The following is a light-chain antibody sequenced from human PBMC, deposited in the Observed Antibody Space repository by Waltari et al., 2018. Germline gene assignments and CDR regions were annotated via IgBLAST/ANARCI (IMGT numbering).Light chain of an antibody. CDR3: QSYDGNNWV. CDR2: EDN. V-gene: IGLV6-57*04. Sequence: NFMLTQPHSVSESPGKTVTISCTRSSGSIASNYVQWYQQRPGSAPTTVIYEDNQRHSGVPDRFSGSSDRSSNPASLTISGLKTGDEADYHCQSYDGNNWVFGGGTKLTVL. CDR1: SGSIASNY. J-gene: IGLJ3*02.